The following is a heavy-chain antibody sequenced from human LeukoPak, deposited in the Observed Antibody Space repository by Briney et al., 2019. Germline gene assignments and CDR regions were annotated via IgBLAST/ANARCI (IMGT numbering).Heavy chain of an antibody. CDR1: GLTFRTYW. CDR3: AKKGYDYGDYFDY. Sequence: GGALRLSCAAPGLTFRTYWMDWVRPPPGKGRMWVSRINTEGSSTSYADSVKGRFTISRDNAKNTLYLQMNSLRAEDTAVYYCAKKGYDYGDYFDYWGQGTLVTVSS. V-gene: IGHV3-74*01. J-gene: IGHJ4*02. D-gene: IGHD4-17*01. CDR2: INTEGSST.